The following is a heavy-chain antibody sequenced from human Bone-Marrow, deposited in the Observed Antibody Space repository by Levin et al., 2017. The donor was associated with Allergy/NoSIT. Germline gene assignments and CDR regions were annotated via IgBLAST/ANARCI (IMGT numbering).Heavy chain of an antibody. CDR3: NINYGDAINPHLDV. J-gene: IGHJ6*02. CDR2: IKSKTDGRTT. D-gene: IGHD3-16*01. V-gene: IGHV3-15*01. CDR1: GFNFNNAY. Sequence: PGGSLRLSCAASGFNFNNAYMSWVRQAPGKGLEWVGLIKSKTDGRTTVYAAPVKGRFTISRDDSKNTLYLQMNSLKTEDTAVYFCNINYGDAINPHLDVWGPGTTVTVSS.